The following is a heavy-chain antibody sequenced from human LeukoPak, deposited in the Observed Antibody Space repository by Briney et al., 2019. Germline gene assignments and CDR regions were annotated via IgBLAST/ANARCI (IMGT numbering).Heavy chain of an antibody. V-gene: IGHV1-2*02. CDR2: INPNSGGT. J-gene: IGHJ4*02. CDR3: AGLPYSSGWFDY. D-gene: IGHD6-19*01. CDR1: GYTFTGYY. Sequence: ASVKVSCKASGYTFTGYYMHWVRQAPGQGLEWMGWINPNSGGTNYAPNSQGRVTMTRDTSISTASMELSRVRSDDTTVYYCAGLPYSSGWFDYWGQGTLVTASS.